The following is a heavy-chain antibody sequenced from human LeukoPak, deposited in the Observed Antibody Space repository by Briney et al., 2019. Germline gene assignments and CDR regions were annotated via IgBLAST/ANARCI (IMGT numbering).Heavy chain of an antibody. V-gene: IGHV1-3*01. CDR3: ARTTVTPGSYDAFDI. J-gene: IGHJ3*02. Sequence: ASVKVSCKASGYTFTSYAMHWVRQAPGQRLEWMGWINAGNGNTKYSQKFQGRVTITRDTSTSTAYMELSSLRAEDTAVYYCARTTVTPGSYDAFDIWGQGTMVTVSS. CDR2: INAGNGNT. CDR1: GYTFTSYA. D-gene: IGHD4-17*01.